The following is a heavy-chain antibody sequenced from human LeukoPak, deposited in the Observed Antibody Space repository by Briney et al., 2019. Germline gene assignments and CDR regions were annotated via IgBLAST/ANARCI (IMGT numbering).Heavy chain of an antibody. CDR2: IYHSGST. D-gene: IGHD1-1*01. CDR1: GYSICSGYC. Sequence: PSETLSLTCAVSGYSICSGYCWGWIRQPPGKGLEWIGSIYHSGSTYYNPSLKSRVTISVDTSKNQFSLKLSSVTAADTAVYYCARQSDTGGFDPWGQGTLVTVSS. V-gene: IGHV4-38-2*01. J-gene: IGHJ5*02. CDR3: ARQSDTGGFDP.